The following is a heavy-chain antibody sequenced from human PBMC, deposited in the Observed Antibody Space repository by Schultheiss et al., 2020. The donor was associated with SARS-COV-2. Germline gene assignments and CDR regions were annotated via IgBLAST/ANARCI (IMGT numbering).Heavy chain of an antibody. D-gene: IGHD1-26*01. Sequence: SETLSLTCAVYGGSFSGYYWSWIRQPPGKGLEWIGSIYYSGSTYYNPSLKSRVTISVDTSKNHFSLKLTSVTAADTAVYYCARDEYSGTKDAFDIWGQGTTVTVSS. CDR2: IYYSGST. CDR1: GGSFSGYY. CDR3: ARDEYSGTKDAFDI. J-gene: IGHJ3*02. V-gene: IGHV4-34*01.